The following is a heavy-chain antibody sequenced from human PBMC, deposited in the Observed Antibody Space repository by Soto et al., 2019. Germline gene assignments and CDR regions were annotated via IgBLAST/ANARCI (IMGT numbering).Heavy chain of an antibody. J-gene: IGHJ6*02. D-gene: IGHD2-2*01. V-gene: IGHV3-74*01. CDR2: INSDGSST. Sequence: PVGSLRLSGAASGFTFSSYWMHWVRQAPGKGLVWVSRINSDGSSTSYADSVKGRFTISRDNAKNTLYLQMNSLRAEDTAVYYCARGEDIVVVPAAPYYYGMDVWGQGTTVTVPS. CDR1: GFTFSSYW. CDR3: ARGEDIVVVPAAPYYYGMDV.